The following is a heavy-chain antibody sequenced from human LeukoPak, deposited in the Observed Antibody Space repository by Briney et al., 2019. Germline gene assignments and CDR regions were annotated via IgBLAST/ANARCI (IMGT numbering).Heavy chain of an antibody. J-gene: IGHJ4*02. D-gene: IGHD2-2*01. Sequence: SETLSLTCAVSGYSITSGYYWGWIRQPPGKGVEWIGSIYHSGSSYYNPSLKTRVTISVDTSKNQFSLKLSSVTAADTAVYYCARLYLRDHCSSTSCYGLYFDYWGQGTLVTVSS. V-gene: IGHV4-38-2*01. CDR2: IYHSGSS. CDR3: ARLYLRDHCSSTSCYGLYFDY. CDR1: GYSITSGYY.